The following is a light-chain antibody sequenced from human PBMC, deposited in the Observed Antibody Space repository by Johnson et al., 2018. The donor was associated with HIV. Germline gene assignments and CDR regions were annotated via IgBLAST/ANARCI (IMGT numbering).Light chain of an antibody. CDR1: SSNIGNNY. V-gene: IGLV1-51*02. CDR2: ENN. Sequence: QSVLTQPPSVSAAPGQKVTISCSGSSSNIGNNYVSWYQQLPGTAPKLLIYENNKRPSGIPDRFSGSKSGTSATLGITGLQTGDEADYYCGTWDSRLIGWVVGTGTTVTVL. CDR3: GTWDSRLIGWV. J-gene: IGLJ1*01.